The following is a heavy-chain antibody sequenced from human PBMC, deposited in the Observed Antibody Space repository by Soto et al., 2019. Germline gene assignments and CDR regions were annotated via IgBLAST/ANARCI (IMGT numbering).Heavy chain of an antibody. CDR3: ARDQMGIRYFDWLLSYFDY. Sequence: ASVKVSCKASGYTFTSYYMHWVRQAPGQGLEWMGIINPSGGNTSYAQKFQGRVTMTRDTSTSTVYMELSSLRSEDTAVYYCARDQMGIRYFDWLLSYFDYWGQGTLVTVSS. CDR2: INPSGGNT. D-gene: IGHD3-9*01. J-gene: IGHJ4*02. V-gene: IGHV1-46*01. CDR1: GYTFTSYY.